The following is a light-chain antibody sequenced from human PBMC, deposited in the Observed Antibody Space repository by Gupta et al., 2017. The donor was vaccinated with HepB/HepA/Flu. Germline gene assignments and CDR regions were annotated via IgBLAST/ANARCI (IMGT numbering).Light chain of an antibody. CDR3: SSYAGSQCV. CDR1: TSDVGTYNY. V-gene: IGLV2-11*01. J-gene: IGLJ1*01. CDR2: DVS. Sequence: QSALTQPRPVSRSARQAGTTPSTGTTSDVGTYNYVSWYQQHPGKAPKLMLYDVSQRPSGVPDRFSGSKSANTASLTISGLQAEDEADYYCSSYAGSQCVFGTGTKVTVL.